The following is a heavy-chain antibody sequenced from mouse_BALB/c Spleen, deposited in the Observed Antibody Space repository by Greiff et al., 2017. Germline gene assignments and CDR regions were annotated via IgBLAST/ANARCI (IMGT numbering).Heavy chain of an antibody. J-gene: IGHJ2*01. V-gene: IGHV3-5*02. CDR2: IYYSGTM. D-gene: IGHD2-3*01. CDR1: GISISIGNYS. CDR3: ARDGGYYPDD. Sequence: DVKLVESGPGLVKPSQTVSLTCAVTGISISIGNYSWSWIRQVPGNKLEWIGYIYYSGTMTYNPSLTSRTTITRDTSKNHFFLEMNSSTAEATATCSCARDGGYYPDDWGQGTTLTVSS.